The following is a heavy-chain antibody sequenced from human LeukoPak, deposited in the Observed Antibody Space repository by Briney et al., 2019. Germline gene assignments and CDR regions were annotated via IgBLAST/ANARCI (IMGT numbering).Heavy chain of an antibody. V-gene: IGHV4-39*01. J-gene: IGHJ5*02. CDR3: ARHGVATWFDP. CDR1: GGSISSSSYY. CDR2: IYYSGTT. D-gene: IGHD2-15*01. Sequence: SETLSLTCTVSGGSISSSSYYWGWIRQPPGKGLEWIGTIYYSGTTYYNPSLKSRVTVSIDTSKNQFSLKLSSAIAADTAVYYCARHGVATWFDPWGQGTLVTVSS.